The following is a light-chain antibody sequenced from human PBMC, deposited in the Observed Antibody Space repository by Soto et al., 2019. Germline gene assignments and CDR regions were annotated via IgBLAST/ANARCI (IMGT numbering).Light chain of an antibody. CDR2: DVT. J-gene: IGLJ1*01. V-gene: IGLV2-14*01. CDR3: CSYTTSNTLV. CDR1: SSDLGAYNS. Sequence: QSALTQPASVSGSPGQSITISCTGTSSDLGAYNSVSWYRQHPGKAPKVMIYDVTNRPSGVSSRFSGSKSGNTASLTISGLQADDEADYYFCSYTTSNTLVFGTGTKVTVL.